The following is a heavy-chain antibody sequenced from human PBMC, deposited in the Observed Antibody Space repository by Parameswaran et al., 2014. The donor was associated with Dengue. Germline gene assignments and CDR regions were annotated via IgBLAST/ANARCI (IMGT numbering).Heavy chain of an antibody. CDR3: AKDRDPVLRYFD. J-gene: IGHJ4*02. V-gene: IGHV3-43*01. CDR1: GFTFDDYT. Sequence: GESLKISCAASGFTFDDYTMRWVRQAPGKGLEWVSLISWDGGSTYYADSVKGRFTISRDNSKNSLYLQMNSLRTEDTALYYCAKDRDPVLRYFDWGQGTLVTVSS. D-gene: IGHD3-9*01. CDR2: ISWDGGST.